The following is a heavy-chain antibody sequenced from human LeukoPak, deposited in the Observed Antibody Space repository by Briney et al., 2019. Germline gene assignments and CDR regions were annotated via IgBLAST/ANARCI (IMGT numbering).Heavy chain of an antibody. CDR1: GGSISSYY. CDR2: IYTSGST. D-gene: IGHD2-15*01. CDR3: ARYSSGHDAFDI. Sequence: SETLSLTFTVSGGSISSYYWSWIRQPAATGLEWIGRIYTSGSTNYNPSLKSRVTMSVDTSKNQFSLKLSSVTAADTAVYYCARYSSGHDAFDIWGQGTKVTVSS. J-gene: IGHJ3*02. V-gene: IGHV4-4*07.